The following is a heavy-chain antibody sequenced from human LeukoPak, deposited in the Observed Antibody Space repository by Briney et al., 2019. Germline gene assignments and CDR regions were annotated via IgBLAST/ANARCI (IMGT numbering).Heavy chain of an antibody. CDR1: SYTFTRYG. Sequence: ASVKVSCKASSYTFTRYGISWVRQAPGQGLEWMGWISGSNGNTNYAQKFQGRVSMTADTSTSTAYMELRSLRPDDTAVYYCARDPTSSSGWSMGWFDPWGQGTLVTVSS. D-gene: IGHD6-19*01. CDR3: ARDPTSSSGWSMGWFDP. V-gene: IGHV1-18*01. CDR2: ISGSNGNT. J-gene: IGHJ5*02.